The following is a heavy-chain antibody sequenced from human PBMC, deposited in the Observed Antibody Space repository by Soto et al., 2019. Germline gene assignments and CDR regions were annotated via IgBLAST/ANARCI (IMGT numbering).Heavy chain of an antibody. V-gene: IGHV1-46*01. CDR1: AYSFTTYH. J-gene: IGHJ4*02. CDR2: INPDAGAT. CDR3: AIARVVDSSLDH. D-gene: IGHD2-15*01. Sequence: QVQLVQSGAEVKKPGASVTVSCKASAYSFTTYHIHWVRQAPGQGLEWMGLINPDAGATNYAQRFQGRLRLTRDTSTSTVYMELRSLRFDDTAVYYCAIARVVDSSLDHWGQGTLVTVSS.